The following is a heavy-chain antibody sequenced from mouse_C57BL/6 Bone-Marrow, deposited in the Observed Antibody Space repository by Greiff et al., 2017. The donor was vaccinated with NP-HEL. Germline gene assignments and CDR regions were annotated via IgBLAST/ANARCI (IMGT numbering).Heavy chain of an antibody. J-gene: IGHJ2*01. V-gene: IGHV1-82*01. CDR3: ARRTYYSNYVGCYFDY. Sequence: QVQLQQSGPELVKPGASVKISCKASGYAFSSSWMNWVKQRPGKGLEWIGRIYPGDGDTNYNGKFKGKATLTADKSSSTAYMQLSSLTSEDSAVYCCARRTYYSNYVGCYFDYWGQGTTLTVSS. D-gene: IGHD2-5*01. CDR2: IYPGDGDT. CDR1: GYAFSSSW.